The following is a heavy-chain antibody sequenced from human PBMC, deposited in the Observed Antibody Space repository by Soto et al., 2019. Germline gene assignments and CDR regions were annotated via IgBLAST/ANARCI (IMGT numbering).Heavy chain of an antibody. CDR2: ISWDGGNT. J-gene: IGHJ4*02. CDR3: AKDTSWTIDY. V-gene: IGHV3-43*01. D-gene: IGHD4-17*01. CDR1: GFTFDDYT. Sequence: GGSLRLSCAASGFTFDDYTMHWVRQAPGKGLEWVSMISWDGGNTYYADSVKGRFTISRDNSKDSLYLQMNSLRTEDTALYYCAKDTSWTIDYWGQGTLVTVSS.